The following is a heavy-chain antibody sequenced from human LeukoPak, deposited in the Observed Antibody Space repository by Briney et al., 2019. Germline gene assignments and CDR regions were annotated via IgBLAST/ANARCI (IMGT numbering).Heavy chain of an antibody. CDR3: AISTTKVDY. CDR2: IYYSGST. V-gene: IGHV4-30-4*01. Sequence: SETLSLTCTVSGGSISRADYYWSWIRQPPGKGPEWIGYIYYSGSTYYNPSLKSRITISVDTSKNQFSLKLSSVTAADTAVYYCAISTTKVDYWGQGTLVTVSS. D-gene: IGHD5/OR15-5a*01. J-gene: IGHJ4*02. CDR1: GGSISRADYY.